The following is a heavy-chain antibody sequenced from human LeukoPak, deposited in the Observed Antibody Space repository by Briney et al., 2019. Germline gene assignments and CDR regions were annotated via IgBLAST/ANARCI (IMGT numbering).Heavy chain of an antibody. CDR2: INADGSTT. CDR3: ATLISGWSLY. Sequence: GGSLRLSCAASGSGFTFNNYWMHWVRQAPGKGLVWVSRINADGSTTIYADSVRDRFTISRDNAKNTLYLQMNSLRAEDTAVYYCATLISGWSLYWGQGTLVTVSS. V-gene: IGHV3-74*01. J-gene: IGHJ4*02. D-gene: IGHD6-19*01. CDR1: GSGFTFNNYW.